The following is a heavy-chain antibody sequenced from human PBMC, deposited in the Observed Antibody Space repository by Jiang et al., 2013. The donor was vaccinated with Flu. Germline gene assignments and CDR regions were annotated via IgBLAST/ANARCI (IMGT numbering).Heavy chain of an antibody. CDR1: GYSFTSHW. J-gene: IGHJ5*02. V-gene: IGHV1-46*01. D-gene: IGHD1-1*01. Sequence: QLVESGADVKKPGASVKVSCKASGYSFTSHWMHWVRQAPGQGLEWMGLVNPSGDSTLYAQKFQGRVTLTRDTSTSTDYMEMSSLRSEDTAVYYCARDNSANDVAWWFAPWGQGTLVTVSS. CDR2: VNPSGDST. CDR3: ARDNSANDVAWWFAP.